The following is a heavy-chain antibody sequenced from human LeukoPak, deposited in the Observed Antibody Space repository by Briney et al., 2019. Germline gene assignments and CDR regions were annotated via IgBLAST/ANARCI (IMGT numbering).Heavy chain of an antibody. J-gene: IGHJ4*02. CDR3: STLLH. CDR2: IKSNSDGGTT. Sequence: SGGSLRLSCAASGFTFTNAWMNWVRQAPGKGLEWVGRIKSNSDGGTTDYAAPVKGRFTISRDDSKHTVYLQMDSLKIEDTAVYYCSTLLHWGQGALVTASS. V-gene: IGHV3-15*07. CDR1: GFTFTNAW.